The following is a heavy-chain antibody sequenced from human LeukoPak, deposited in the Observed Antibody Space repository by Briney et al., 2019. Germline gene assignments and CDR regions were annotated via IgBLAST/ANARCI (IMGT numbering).Heavy chain of an antibody. V-gene: IGHV4-39*07. D-gene: IGHD2-2*03. CDR1: GGSISSTSYY. Sequence: PSETLSLTCVVSGGSISSTSYYWGWIRQPPGKGLEWIGSIYYSGSTYYSPSLKSRVTISVDTSKNQFSLKLSSVTAADTAVYYCARLLRVGYCSTTTCNWFDPWGQGTLVTVSS. CDR3: ARLLRVGYCSTTTCNWFDP. CDR2: IYYSGST. J-gene: IGHJ5*02.